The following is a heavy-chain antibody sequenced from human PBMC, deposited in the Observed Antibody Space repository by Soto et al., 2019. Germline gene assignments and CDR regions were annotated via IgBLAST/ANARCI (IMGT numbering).Heavy chain of an antibody. CDR1: GYTFTSNS. V-gene: IGHV1-18*04. CDR2: ISTNNGNT. D-gene: IGHD5-12*01. CDR3: ARGGGYAVDY. J-gene: IGHJ4*02. Sequence: QVQLVQSGGELRKPGASVKVSCKASGYTFTSNSISWVRQAPGQGLEWMGWISTNNGNTKFAQKFQGRVTLTTDTSTSTAYMELPSLRSDDTAVYYCARGGGYAVDYWGQGTLVTVSS.